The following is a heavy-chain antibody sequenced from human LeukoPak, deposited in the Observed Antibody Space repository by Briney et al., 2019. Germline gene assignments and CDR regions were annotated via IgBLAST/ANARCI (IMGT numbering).Heavy chain of an antibody. CDR1: GYSISSGYY. Sequence: SETLSLTCTVSGYSISSGYYWGWIRQPPGKGLEWIGSIYHSGSTYYNPSLKSRVTISVDTSKNQFSLKLSSVTAADTAVYYCAREPDDSGVTAGGWGQGTLVTVSS. D-gene: IGHD4-17*01. CDR3: AREPDDSGVTAGG. J-gene: IGHJ4*02. CDR2: IYHSGST. V-gene: IGHV4-38-2*02.